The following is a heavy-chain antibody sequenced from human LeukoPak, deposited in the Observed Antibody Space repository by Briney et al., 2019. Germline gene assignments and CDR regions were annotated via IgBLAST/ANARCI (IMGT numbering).Heavy chain of an antibody. V-gene: IGHV3-49*04. CDR1: GFTFGDYA. Sequence: GGSLRLSCTASGFTFGDYAMSWVRQAPGKGLEGVGFIRSKAYGGTTEYAASVKGRFTISRDDAKSIAYLQMNSLKTEDTAVYYCTRVPGPYYYGSGSYLGTYYYYYMDVWGKGTTVTISS. J-gene: IGHJ6*03. D-gene: IGHD3-10*01. CDR2: IRSKAYGGTT. CDR3: TRVPGPYYYGSGSYLGTYYYYYMDV.